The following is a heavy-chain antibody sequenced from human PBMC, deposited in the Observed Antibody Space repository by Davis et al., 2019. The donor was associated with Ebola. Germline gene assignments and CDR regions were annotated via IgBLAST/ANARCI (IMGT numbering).Heavy chain of an antibody. J-gene: IGHJ4*02. CDR3: ARDDSNGYFFDY. CDR1: GGSFSGYY. D-gene: IGHD3-22*01. Sequence: MPSETLSLTCAVYGGSFSGYYWSWIRQSPGTGLEWIGEINHSGSTNYNPSLKSRVTISVDTSNNQFSLNLKSVTAADTAVYYCARDDSNGYFFDYWGQGTRVTVSS. CDR2: INHSGST. V-gene: IGHV4-34*01.